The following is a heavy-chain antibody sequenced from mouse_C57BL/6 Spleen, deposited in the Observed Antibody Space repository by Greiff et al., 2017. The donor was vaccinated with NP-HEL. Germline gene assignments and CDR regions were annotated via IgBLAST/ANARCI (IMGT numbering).Heavy chain of an antibody. CDR2: IYPGDGDT. CDR1: GYAFSSSW. J-gene: IGHJ4*01. CDR3: ARHLTATDY. V-gene: IGHV1-82*01. Sequence: QVQLQQSGPELVKPGASVKISCKASGYAFSSSWMNWVKQRPGKGLEWIGRIYPGDGDTNYNGKFKGKATLTADKSSSTAYMQLSSLTSEDSAVYFCARHLTATDYWGQGTSVTVSS.